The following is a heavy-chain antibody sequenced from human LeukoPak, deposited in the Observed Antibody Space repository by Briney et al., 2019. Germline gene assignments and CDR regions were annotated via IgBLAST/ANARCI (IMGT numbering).Heavy chain of an antibody. CDR1: GGSFSGYY. J-gene: IGHJ2*01. V-gene: IGHV4-34*01. CDR3: ERGLRYFDL. Sequence: SETLSLTCAVYGGSFSGYYWSWIRQPPGKGLEWIGEINHSGSTNYNPSLKRRVTISVDTSKIQFSLKLSSVTAADTAVYYCERGLRYFDLWGRGTLVTVSS. CDR2: INHSGST.